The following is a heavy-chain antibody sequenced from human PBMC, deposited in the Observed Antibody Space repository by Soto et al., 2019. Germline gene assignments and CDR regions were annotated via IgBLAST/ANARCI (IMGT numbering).Heavy chain of an antibody. CDR2: IYYSGST. Sequence: PSETLSLTCTVSGGSISSSSYYWGWIRQPPGKGLEWIGSIYYSGSTYYNPSLKSRVTISVDTSKNQFSLKLSSVTAADTAVYYCARQPIVATITNYFDDWGQGTLVTVSS. CDR3: ARQPIVATITNYFDD. D-gene: IGHD5-12*01. CDR1: GGSISSSSYY. V-gene: IGHV4-39*01. J-gene: IGHJ4*02.